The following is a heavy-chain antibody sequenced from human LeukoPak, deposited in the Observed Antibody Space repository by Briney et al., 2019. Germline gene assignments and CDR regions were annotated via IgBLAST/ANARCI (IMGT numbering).Heavy chain of an antibody. V-gene: IGHV3-23*01. CDR3: VKWGDYDILTGYYDSDY. Sequence: GGSLRLSCVAAGFTFSNYAMGWVRQAPGKGLEWVSAIVGSGGTTYYADSVKGRFTISRDNSKNTLYLQMNSLRAEDTAVYYCVKWGDYDILTGYYDSDYWGQGTLVTVSS. CDR1: GFTFSNYA. D-gene: IGHD3-9*01. J-gene: IGHJ4*02. CDR2: IVGSGGTT.